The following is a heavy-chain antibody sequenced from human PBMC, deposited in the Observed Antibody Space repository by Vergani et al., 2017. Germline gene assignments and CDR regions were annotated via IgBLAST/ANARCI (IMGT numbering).Heavy chain of an antibody. D-gene: IGHD7-27*01. J-gene: IGHJ4*02. V-gene: IGHV4-38-2*01. CDR2: ICPSGST. CDR3: ATGAGPFDI. Sequence: QVQLQESGPGLVKPSETLSLTCAVSGYSISSGYYWGWIRQPPGKGLEWIGSICPSGSTNYKPSLKSRVTMSIDTSKNQFSLKLTSVTAADTAVYYCATGAGPFDIWGQGTLVTVSS. CDR1: GYSISSGYY.